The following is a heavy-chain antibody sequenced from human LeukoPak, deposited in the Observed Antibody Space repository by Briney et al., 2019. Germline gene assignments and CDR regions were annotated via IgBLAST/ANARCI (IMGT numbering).Heavy chain of an antibody. CDR1: GFTFSIYS. CDR2: ISSSSTTI. J-gene: IGHJ4*02. Sequence: GGSLRLSCTASGFTFSIYSMNWVRQAPGKGLEWVSYISSSSTTIYDADSVKGRFTISRDNAKNSLFLQMNSLSAEDTAVYYCARASYYDSSGYYRTHFDYWGQGTLVTVSS. V-gene: IGHV3-48*01. CDR3: ARASYYDSSGYYRTHFDY. D-gene: IGHD3-22*01.